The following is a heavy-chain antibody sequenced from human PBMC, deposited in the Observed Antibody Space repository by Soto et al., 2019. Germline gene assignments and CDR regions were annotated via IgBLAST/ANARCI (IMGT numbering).Heavy chain of an antibody. CDR2: ISYDGSNK. Sequence: GGSLRLSCAASGFTFSSYGMHWVRQAPGKGLEWVAVISYDGSNKYYADSVKGRFTISRDNSKNTLYLQMNSLRAEDTAVYYCAKDLNLHFSRRIAVAGRPPYYYYGMDVWGQGTTVTVSS. D-gene: IGHD6-19*01. J-gene: IGHJ6*02. V-gene: IGHV3-30*18. CDR3: AKDLNLHFSRRIAVAGRPPYYYYGMDV. CDR1: GFTFSSYG.